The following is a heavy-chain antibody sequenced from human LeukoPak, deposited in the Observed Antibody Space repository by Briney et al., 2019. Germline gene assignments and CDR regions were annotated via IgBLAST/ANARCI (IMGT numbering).Heavy chain of an antibody. D-gene: IGHD6-19*01. Sequence: GGSLRLSCAASGFTFSSYGMHWVRQAPGKGLEWVTFIKSDESNKYYADSVKGRFTISRNNSKNTLYLQMNSLRAEDTAVYYCAKDARIAVAGTPYYYYCYMDVWGKGTTVTVSS. CDR2: IKSDESNK. J-gene: IGHJ6*03. CDR3: AKDARIAVAGTPYYYYCYMDV. V-gene: IGHV3-30*02. CDR1: GFTFSSYG.